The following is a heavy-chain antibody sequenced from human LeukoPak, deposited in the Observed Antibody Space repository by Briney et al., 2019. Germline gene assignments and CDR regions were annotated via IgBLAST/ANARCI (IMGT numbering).Heavy chain of an antibody. J-gene: IGHJ4*02. CDR3: ARDPAIVVASRAFDY. CDR2: IIPIFGTA. CDR1: GGTFSSYA. V-gene: IGHV1-69*05. D-gene: IGHD2-21*01. Sequence: SVKVSCKASGGTFSSYAISWVRQAPGQGLEWMGGIIPIFGTANYAQKFQGRVTMTRDTSTSTVYMELSSLRSEDTAVYYCARDPAIVVASRAFDYWGQGTLVTVSS.